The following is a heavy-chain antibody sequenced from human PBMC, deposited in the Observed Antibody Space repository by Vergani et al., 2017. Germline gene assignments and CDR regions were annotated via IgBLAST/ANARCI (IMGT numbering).Heavy chain of an antibody. J-gene: IGHJ6*03. CDR1: GFTFSSYG. V-gene: IGHV3-30*18. Sequence: QVQLVESGGGVVQPGRSLRLSCAASGFTFSSYGMHWVRQAPGKGLEWVAVISYDGSNKYYADSVKGRFTISRDNSKNTLYLQMNSLRAEDTAVYYCAKEEWGIAAAGATPGFYMGVWGKXA. CDR2: ISYDGSNK. CDR3: AKEEWGIAAAGATPGFYMGV. D-gene: IGHD6-13*01.